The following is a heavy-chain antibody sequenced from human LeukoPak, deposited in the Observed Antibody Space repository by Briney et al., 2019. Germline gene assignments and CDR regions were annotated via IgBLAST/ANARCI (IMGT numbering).Heavy chain of an antibody. CDR1: GFSFSSFS. CDR2: ISSFSDYI. J-gene: IGHJ4*02. Sequence: GGSLRLSCEASGFSFSSFSMNWVRQAPGKGLEWVSYISSFSDYIYYADSVEGRFTISRDNAKNSLYLQLTSLRADDTAVYYCVSCSGSHSPFDNWDQGTLVTVSS. CDR3: VSCSGSHSPFDN. V-gene: IGHV3-21*05. D-gene: IGHD1-26*01.